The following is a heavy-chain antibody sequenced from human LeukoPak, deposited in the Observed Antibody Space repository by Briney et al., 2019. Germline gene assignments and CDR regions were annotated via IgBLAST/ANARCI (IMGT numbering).Heavy chain of an antibody. CDR3: ARDVGGNLDY. CDR1: GFTFSSYE. CDR2: ISSSGSTI. J-gene: IGHJ4*02. Sequence: GGSLRLSCAASGFTFSSYEMNWVRQAPGKGLEWVSYISSSGSTIYYADSVKGRFTISRDNDKNLLYLQMNSLRAEDTAVYHCARDVGGNLDYWGQGILVTVSS. V-gene: IGHV3-48*03. D-gene: IGHD1-26*01.